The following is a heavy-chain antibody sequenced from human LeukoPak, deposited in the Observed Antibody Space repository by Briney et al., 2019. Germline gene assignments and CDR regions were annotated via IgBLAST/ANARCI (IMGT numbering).Heavy chain of an antibody. CDR1: GYTFTSYD. V-gene: IGHV1-8*01. J-gene: IGHJ6*02. CDR2: MNPNSGNT. D-gene: IGHD3-9*01. CDR3: ARGKFFDWLLLVENYYGMDV. Sequence: GASVKVSCKASGYTFTSYDINWVRQATGQGLEWMGWMNPNSGNTGYAQKFQGRVTMTRNTSISTAYMELSSLRSEDTAVYYCARGKFFDWLLLVENYYGMDVWGQGTTVTVSS.